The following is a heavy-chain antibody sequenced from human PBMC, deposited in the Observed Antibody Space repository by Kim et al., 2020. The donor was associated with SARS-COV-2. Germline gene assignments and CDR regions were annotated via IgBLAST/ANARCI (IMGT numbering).Heavy chain of an antibody. J-gene: IGHJ5*01. V-gene: IGHV3-23*01. CDR3: ATSANHPNWFDP. Sequence: YYAVPVQGRFTISRDNSRNTLYVQMNSLRAEDTAVYYCATSANHPNWFDPWGQGTLVTVSS.